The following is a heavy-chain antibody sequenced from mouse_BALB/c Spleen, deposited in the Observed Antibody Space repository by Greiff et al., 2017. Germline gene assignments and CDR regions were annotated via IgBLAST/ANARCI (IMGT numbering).Heavy chain of an antibody. J-gene: IGHJ3*01. V-gene: IGHV10S3*01. D-gene: IGHD2-1*01. Sequence: GGGLVQPKGSLKLSCAASGFTFNTNAMNWVRQAPGKGLEWVARIRSKSNNYATYYADSVKDRFTISRDDSQSMLYLQMNNLKTEDTAMYYCVRGLPYWGQGTLVTVSA. CDR1: GFTFNTNA. CDR3: VRGLPY. CDR2: IRSKSNNYAT.